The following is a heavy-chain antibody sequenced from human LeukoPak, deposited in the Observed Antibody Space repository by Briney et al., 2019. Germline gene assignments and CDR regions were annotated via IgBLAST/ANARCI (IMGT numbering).Heavy chain of an antibody. V-gene: IGHV3-48*01. CDR2: ISSDGFTI. CDR3: TGDPPTSAYSFYAY. D-gene: IGHD5-18*01. CDR1: GFTFSSYS. Sequence: PGGSLRLSCEASGFTFSSYSMHWVRQVPGKGLEWISYISSDGFTIYYADSVKGRFAISRDNAKNSLFLHMSSLRAEDTAVYYCTGDPPTSAYSFYAYWGQGTLVTVSS. J-gene: IGHJ4*02.